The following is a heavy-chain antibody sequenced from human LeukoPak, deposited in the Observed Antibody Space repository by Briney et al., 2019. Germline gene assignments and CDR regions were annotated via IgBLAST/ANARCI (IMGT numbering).Heavy chain of an antibody. V-gene: IGHV3-7*01. Sequence: GGSLRLSCVASDFTFGFYWMTWVRQAPGKGLEWLANILPDGSQKYYVDSVKGRFTISRDNPKNSLYLQINNLRAEDTAVYYCGRLAHNAWYAIDFWGQGTLVTVSS. D-gene: IGHD2-2*01. J-gene: IGHJ4*02. CDR1: DFTFGFYW. CDR2: ILPDGSQK. CDR3: GRLAHNAWYAIDF.